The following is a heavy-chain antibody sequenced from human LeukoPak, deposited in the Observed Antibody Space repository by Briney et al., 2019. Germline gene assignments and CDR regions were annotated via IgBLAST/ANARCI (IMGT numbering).Heavy chain of an antibody. Sequence: PSETLSLTCAVYGGSFSDYYWSWIRQPPGKGLEGIGEINHSGSTNYNPSLKSRVTISVDTSKNQFSLELTSVTAADTAVYYCARDRLAMVRGVIPKEAWGWFDPWGQGTLVTVSS. CDR1: GGSFSDYY. CDR2: INHSGST. V-gene: IGHV4-34*01. J-gene: IGHJ5*02. CDR3: ARDRLAMVRGVIPKEAWGWFDP. D-gene: IGHD3-10*01.